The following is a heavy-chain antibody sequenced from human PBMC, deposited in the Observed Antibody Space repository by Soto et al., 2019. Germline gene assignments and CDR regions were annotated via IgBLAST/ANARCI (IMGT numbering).Heavy chain of an antibody. D-gene: IGHD3-10*02. CDR1: GYTFTGHY. CDR3: ARSGGTMLPYDY. CDR2: INPNSGST. Sequence: GASVKVSCKASGYTFTGHYMHLVRQAPGQGLEWMGWINPNSGSTNYAQKFQGRVTMTRDTSISTAYMELSRLRSDDTAVYYCARSGGTMLPYDYWGQGTLVTVSS. J-gene: IGHJ4*02. V-gene: IGHV1-2*02.